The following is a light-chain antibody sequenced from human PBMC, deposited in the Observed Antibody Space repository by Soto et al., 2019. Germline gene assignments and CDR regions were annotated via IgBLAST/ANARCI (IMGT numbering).Light chain of an antibody. CDR3: ATWDDSLPAV. J-gene: IGLJ2*01. CDR1: TSNIGSKT. Sequence: QSLPTQPPSASGTPGQRVTISCSGSTSNIGSKTVSWYQQLPGSAPRVLIYNNNERPSGVPDRFSGSKSGTSASLAISGLQSEDEADYYCATWDDSLPAVFGGGTKVTVL. CDR2: NNN. V-gene: IGLV1-44*01.